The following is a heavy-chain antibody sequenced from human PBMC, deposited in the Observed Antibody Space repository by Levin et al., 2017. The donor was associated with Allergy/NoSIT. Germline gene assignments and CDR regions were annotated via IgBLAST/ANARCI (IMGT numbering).Heavy chain of an antibody. CDR1: GYRFSEFG. Sequence: GASVKVSCKASGYRFSEFGMNWVRQAPGQGLEWMGWIDINTGNPTYAQGFTGRFVFSWDTSVSTAYLQINSLKTEDTAVYYCTRDGRGLCSTTSCFDYWGQGTLVTVSS. J-gene: IGHJ4*02. D-gene: IGHD2-2*01. V-gene: IGHV7-4-1*02. CDR2: IDINTGNP. CDR3: TRDGRGLCSTTSCFDY.